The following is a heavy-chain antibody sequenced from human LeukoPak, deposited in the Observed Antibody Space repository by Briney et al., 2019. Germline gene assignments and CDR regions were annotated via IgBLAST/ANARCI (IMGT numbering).Heavy chain of an antibody. Sequence: PSETLSLTCTVSGGSISSYYWSWIRQPPGKGLEWIGYIYYSGSTNYNPSLKSRVTISVDTSKNQFSLKLSSVTAADTAVYYCARSYSRTSGGGYFDYWGQGTLVTVSS. V-gene: IGHV4-59*01. J-gene: IGHJ4*02. D-gene: IGHD6-13*01. CDR2: IYYSGST. CDR3: ARSYSRTSGGGYFDY. CDR1: GGSISSYY.